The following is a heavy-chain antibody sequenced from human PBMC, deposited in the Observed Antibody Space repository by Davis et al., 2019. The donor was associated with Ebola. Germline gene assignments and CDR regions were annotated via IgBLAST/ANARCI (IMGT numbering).Heavy chain of an antibody. Sequence: GESLKISCAASGFTFSSYAMSWVRQAPGKGLEWVSAISGSSTYYADSVKGRFTISRDNAKNSLYLQMNSLRDEDTAVYYCARDGGITAAGTIAPGYWGQGTLVTVSS. CDR3: ARDGGITAAGTIAPGY. V-gene: IGHV3-23*01. CDR2: ISGSST. CDR1: GFTFSSYA. D-gene: IGHD6-13*01. J-gene: IGHJ4*02.